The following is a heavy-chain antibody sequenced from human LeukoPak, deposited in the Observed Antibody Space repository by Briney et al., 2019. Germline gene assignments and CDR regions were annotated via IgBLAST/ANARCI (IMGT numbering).Heavy chain of an antibody. CDR2: IYRGGST. J-gene: IGHJ6*03. CDR3: ARGQSGRNYYGSGSYLYSRGYYMDV. V-gene: IGHV3-53*01. Sequence: GGSLRLSCAASGFTVSSNYMSWVRQAPGKGLEWVSVIYRGGSTYYADSVKGRFTISRDNSKNTLYLQMNSLRAEDTAVYYCARGQSGRNYYGSGSYLYSRGYYMDVWGKGTTVTISS. CDR1: GFTVSSNY. D-gene: IGHD3-10*01.